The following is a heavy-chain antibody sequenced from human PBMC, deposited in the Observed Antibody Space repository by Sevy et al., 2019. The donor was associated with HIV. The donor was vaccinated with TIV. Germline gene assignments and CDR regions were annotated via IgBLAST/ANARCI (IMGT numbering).Heavy chain of an antibody. D-gene: IGHD3-10*01. J-gene: IGHJ4*02. Sequence: GGSLRLSCTASGLTFSSYSMNWVRQAPGKGLEWVSSISSSSSYIYYRDSVKGRFTISRDNDKNSVYLQMNSLRAEDTALYYCARDKGGASGSFYMGFDNWGQGTLATVSS. CDR1: GLTFSSYS. CDR2: ISSSSSYI. V-gene: IGHV3-21*01. CDR3: ARDKGGASGSFYMGFDN.